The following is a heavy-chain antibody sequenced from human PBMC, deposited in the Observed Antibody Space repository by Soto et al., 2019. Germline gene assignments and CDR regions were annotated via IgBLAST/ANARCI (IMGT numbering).Heavy chain of an antibody. D-gene: IGHD2-15*01. CDR2: IYWDDDK. J-gene: IGHJ5*02. V-gene: IGHV2-5*02. CDR1: GFSLSTSGVG. Sequence: SGPTLVNPTQTLTLTCTFSGFSLSTSGVGVGWIRQPPTKALEWLALIYWDDDKRYSPSLKSRLTITKDTSKNQVVLTMTNMDPVDTATYYCAHTVVAATPGNWFDPWGQGTLVTVSS. CDR3: AHTVVAATPGNWFDP.